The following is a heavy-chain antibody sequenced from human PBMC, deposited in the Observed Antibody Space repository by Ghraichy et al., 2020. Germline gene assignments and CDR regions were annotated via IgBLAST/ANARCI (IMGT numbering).Heavy chain of an antibody. CDR1: GFTFSSYA. Sequence: GESLNISCAASGFTFSSYAMSWVRQAPGKGLEWVSAISGSGGSTYYADSVKGRFTISRDNSKNTLYLQMNSLRAEDTAVYYCAKDRDLEWLLVGRALDAFDIWGQGTMVTVSS. V-gene: IGHV3-23*01. CDR3: AKDRDLEWLLVGRALDAFDI. D-gene: IGHD3-3*01. CDR2: ISGSGGST. J-gene: IGHJ3*02.